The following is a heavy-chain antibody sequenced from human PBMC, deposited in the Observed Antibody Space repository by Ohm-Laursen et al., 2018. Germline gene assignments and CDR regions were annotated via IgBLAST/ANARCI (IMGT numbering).Heavy chain of an antibody. J-gene: IGHJ5*02. D-gene: IGHD3-9*01. CDR3: GWSRDIYVYRSIDL. CDR1: GFSLEDHG. Sequence: SLRLSCSASGFSLEDHGMHWVRQAPGKGLEWVSGMSWDSSVTAYVASVKGRFTISRDNAKNSLLLQMSTLRSEDTALYYCGWSRDIYVYRSIDLWGQGTLVIVSS. V-gene: IGHV3-9*01. CDR2: MSWDSSVT.